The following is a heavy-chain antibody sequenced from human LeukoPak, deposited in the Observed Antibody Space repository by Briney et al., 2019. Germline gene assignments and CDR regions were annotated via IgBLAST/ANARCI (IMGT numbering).Heavy chain of an antibody. Sequence: SVKVSXKASGGTFSSYAISWVRQAPGQGLEWMGGIIPIFGTANYAQKFQGRVTITTDESTSTAYMELSSLRSEDTAVYYCARDKRKTTWIRDPHNYYFDYWGQGTLVTVSS. V-gene: IGHV1-69*05. CDR1: GGTFSSYA. J-gene: IGHJ4*02. CDR3: ARDKRKTTWIRDPHNYYFDY. D-gene: IGHD5-18*01. CDR2: IIPIFGTA.